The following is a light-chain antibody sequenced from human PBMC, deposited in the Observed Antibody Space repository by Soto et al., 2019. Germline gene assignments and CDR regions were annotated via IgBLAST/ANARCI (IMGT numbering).Light chain of an antibody. Sequence: QSALTQPASVSGSPGQSITISCTGTSSDVGGYNYVSWYQQHPGKAPKLMIYHVSNRPSGVSNRFSGSKSGNTASLTISGLQAEDEADHYCSSYASSSTLYVFGAGTKLTVL. CDR3: SSYASSSTLYV. J-gene: IGLJ1*01. V-gene: IGLV2-14*03. CDR2: HVS. CDR1: SSDVGGYNY.